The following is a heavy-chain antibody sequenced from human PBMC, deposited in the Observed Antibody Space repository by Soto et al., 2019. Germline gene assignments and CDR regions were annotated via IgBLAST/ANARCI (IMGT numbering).Heavy chain of an antibody. Sequence: SQTLSLTCAISGDSVSSNSAAWNWIRQSPSRGFEWLGRTYYRSKWYNDYAVSVKSRITINPDTSKNQFSLQLNSVTPEDTAVYYCARGTENWNSPLYQLAYWGQGTLVTVSS. CDR2: TYYRSKWYN. V-gene: IGHV6-1*01. D-gene: IGHD1-7*01. J-gene: IGHJ4*02. CDR3: ARGTENWNSPLYQLAY. CDR1: GDSVSSNSAA.